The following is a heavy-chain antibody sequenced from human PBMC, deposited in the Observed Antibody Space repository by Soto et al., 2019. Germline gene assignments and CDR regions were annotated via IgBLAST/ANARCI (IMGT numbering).Heavy chain of an antibody. J-gene: IGHJ4*02. CDR1: GGTFSSYT. D-gene: IGHD3-10*01. Sequence: ASVKVSCKASGGTFSSYTISWVRQAPGQGLEWMGRIIPILGIANYAQKFQGRVTITADKSTSTAYMELSSLRSEDTAVYYCASDTNPNYYGSGSTNDYWGQGTLVTVSS. V-gene: IGHV1-69*02. CDR3: ASDTNPNYYGSGSTNDY. CDR2: IIPILGIA.